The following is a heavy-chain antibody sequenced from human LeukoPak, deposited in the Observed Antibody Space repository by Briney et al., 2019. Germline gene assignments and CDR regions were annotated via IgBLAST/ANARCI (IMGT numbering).Heavy chain of an antibody. CDR1: GFTFSSYW. CDR3: ARDKEITMVRGANRPFDY. J-gene: IGHJ4*02. D-gene: IGHD3-10*01. Sequence: GGSLRLSCAASGFTFSSYWMSWVRQAPGKGLEWVANIKQDGSEKYYVDSVKGRFTISRDNAKNSLYLQMNSLRAEDTALYCCARDKEITMVRGANRPFDYWGQGTLVTVSS. CDR2: IKQDGSEK. V-gene: IGHV3-7*03.